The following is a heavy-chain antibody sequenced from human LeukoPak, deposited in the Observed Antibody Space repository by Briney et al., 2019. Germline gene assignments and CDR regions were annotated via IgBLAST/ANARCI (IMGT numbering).Heavy chain of an antibody. J-gene: IGHJ5*02. D-gene: IGHD3-10*01. Sequence: PSETLSLTCTVSGGSISSGSYYWSWIRQPAGKGLEWIGRVYSSGSTDYNPSLKSRLSISVDTSKIQFSLRLSSVTVADTAVYHCARTPLRGATFFTSYPNWFDTWGQGTLVTVSS. CDR2: VYSSGST. CDR1: GGSISSGSYY. V-gene: IGHV4-61*02. CDR3: ARTPLRGATFFTSYPNWFDT.